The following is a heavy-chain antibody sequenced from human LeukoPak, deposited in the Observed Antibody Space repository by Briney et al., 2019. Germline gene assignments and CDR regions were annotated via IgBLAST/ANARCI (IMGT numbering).Heavy chain of an antibody. V-gene: IGHV1-8*01. J-gene: IGHJ3*02. D-gene: IGHD6-13*01. Sequence: ASVKVSCKASGFTFSNHDYNWVRQATGQGLEWMGWMNPNSGNTGYAQRFQGRVTMTRDTSITTVYMELSSLTSEDTAVYYCVRDARGAAAAYDAFDIWGQGTMVTVSS. CDR3: VRDARGAAAAYDAFDI. CDR2: MNPNSGNT. CDR1: GFTFSNHD.